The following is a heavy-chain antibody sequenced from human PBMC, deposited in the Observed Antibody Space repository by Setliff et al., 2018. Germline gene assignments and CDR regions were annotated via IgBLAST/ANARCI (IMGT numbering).Heavy chain of an antibody. J-gene: IGHJ6*03. Sequence: GGSLRLSCAASGLSFSDAWMNWVRLVPGKGLEWVGRIKSRGDSATVHYAAPVKGRFTISRDDSKNTLYLQMNSLKTEDTAVYYCTTSISEDYDYGENEGVYYYYYYMDVWGKGTTVTVSS. CDR3: TTSISEDYDYGENEGVYYYYYYMDV. V-gene: IGHV3-15*07. D-gene: IGHD4-17*01. CDR2: IKSRGDSATV. CDR1: GLSFSDAW.